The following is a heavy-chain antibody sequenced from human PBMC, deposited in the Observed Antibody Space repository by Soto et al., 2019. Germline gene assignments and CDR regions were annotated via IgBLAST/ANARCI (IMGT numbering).Heavy chain of an antibody. CDR3: ARDPNSSGYFDY. CDR2: ISSSSSYT. V-gene: IGHV3-11*05. J-gene: IGHJ4*02. CDR1: GFTFSDYY. Sequence: PGGSLRLSGAASGFTFSDYYMSWIRQAPGKGLEWVSYISSSSSYTNYADSVKGRFAISRDNAKNSLYLQMNSLRAEDTAVYYCARDPNSSGYFDYWGQGTLVTVSS. D-gene: IGHD6-19*01.